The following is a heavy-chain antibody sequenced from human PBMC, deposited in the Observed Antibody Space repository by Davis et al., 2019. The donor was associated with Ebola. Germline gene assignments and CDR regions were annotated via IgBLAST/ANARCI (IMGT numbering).Heavy chain of an antibody. CDR1: GYTFTSYG. J-gene: IGHJ4*02. Sequence: ASVKVSCKASGYTFTSYGISWVRQAPGQGLEWMGWISAYNGNTNYAQKLQGRVTMTTDTSTSTAYMELRSLRSDDTAVYYCARGVFAGYCSGGSCYYFDYWGQGTLVTVSS. CDR3: ARGVFAGYCSGGSCYYFDY. D-gene: IGHD2-15*01. V-gene: IGHV1-18*01. CDR2: ISAYNGNT.